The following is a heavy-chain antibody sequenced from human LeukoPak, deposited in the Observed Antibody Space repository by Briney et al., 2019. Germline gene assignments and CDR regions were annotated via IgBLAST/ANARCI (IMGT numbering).Heavy chain of an antibody. CDR3: ARFSSNGVSEFAY. CDR2: IYSGGST. CDR1: GFTVSSNY. J-gene: IGHJ4*02. V-gene: IGHV3-66*02. Sequence: GGSLRLSXAASGFTVSSNYMSWVRQAPGKGLGWVSVIYSGGSTYYADSVKGRFTISRDNSKNTLYLQMNSLRAEDTAVYCCARFSSNGVSEFAYWGQGTLVTVSS. D-gene: IGHD2-8*01.